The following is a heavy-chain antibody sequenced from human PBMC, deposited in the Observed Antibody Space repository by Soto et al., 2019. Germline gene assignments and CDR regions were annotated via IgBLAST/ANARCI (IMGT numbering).Heavy chain of an antibody. D-gene: IGHD1-7*01. CDR2: MSYDGVNK. CDR3: AKELLELQDAMDV. V-gene: IGHV3-30-3*01. CDR1: GFTFSNYA. Sequence: QVQLVESGGGVVQPGRSLRLSCAASGFTFSNYAMHWVRQAPGKGLEWVSVMSYDGVNKFYADSVKGRFTISGDNSKNTVYLQMVSMRGEDTAVYYWAKELLELQDAMDVWGQGMRVDVSS. J-gene: IGHJ6*02.